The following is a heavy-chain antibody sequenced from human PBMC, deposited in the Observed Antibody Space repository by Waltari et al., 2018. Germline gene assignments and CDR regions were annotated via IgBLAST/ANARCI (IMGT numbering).Heavy chain of an antibody. CDR2: ISGGVGSK. D-gene: IGHD2-21*01. J-gene: IGHJ4*02. CDR3: AKLTWVVIAPIDY. V-gene: IGHV3-23*01. CDR1: GFTFSSYA. Sequence: EVQLLESGGGLVQPGGSLRLSCAASGFTFSSYAMSWVRQAPGKGLEWVSAISGGVGSKDYADSVKGRFTISRDNSKNTLDLQMNSRRAEDTAVYYCAKLTWVVIAPIDYWGQGTLVTVSS.